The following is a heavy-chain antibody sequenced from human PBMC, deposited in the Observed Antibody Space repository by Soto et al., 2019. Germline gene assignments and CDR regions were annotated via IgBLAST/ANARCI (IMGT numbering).Heavy chain of an antibody. CDR3: ARDRDFWSGSYYYYGMDV. J-gene: IGHJ6*02. D-gene: IGHD3-3*01. CDR2: IYYSGST. Sequence: PSETLSLTCDVSGDTISSYYWSWIRQPPGKGLEWIGYIYYSGSTNYNPSLKSRVTISVDTSKNQFSLKLSSVTAADTAVYYCARDRDFWSGSYYYYGMDVWGQGTTVTRLL. V-gene: IGHV4-59*01. CDR1: GDTISSYY.